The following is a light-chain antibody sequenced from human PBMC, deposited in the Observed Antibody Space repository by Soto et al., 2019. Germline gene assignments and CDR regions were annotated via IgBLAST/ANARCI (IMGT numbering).Light chain of an antibody. J-gene: IGKJ4*01. CDR1: QGISNI. V-gene: IGKV1-27*01. Sequence: DIQMTQSPSSLSASVGERVTLTCRASQGISNILAWYHHKPGKVPKLLLYAASTLQSGVTSRFSGGGAGTDCTLTISSPQPEDVATYYCHKYKSAPSLTFGGGTKVEIK. CDR3: HKYKSAPSLT. CDR2: AAS.